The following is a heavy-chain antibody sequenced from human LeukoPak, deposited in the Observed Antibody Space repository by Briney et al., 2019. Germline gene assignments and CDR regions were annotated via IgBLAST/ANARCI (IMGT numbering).Heavy chain of an antibody. J-gene: IGHJ4*02. CDR1: GFTFSGYG. V-gene: IGHV3-30*18. D-gene: IGHD2-15*01. CDR2: IVYDGRNK. Sequence: GGSLRLSCAASGFTFSGYGMSWVRQAPGKGLEWVAVIVYDGRNKYYADSVQGRFTISRDNSKSTLCLQMNSLRAEDTAVYYCAKQLGYCSDGSCYFPYWGQGTLVTVSS. CDR3: AKQLGYCSDGSCYFPY.